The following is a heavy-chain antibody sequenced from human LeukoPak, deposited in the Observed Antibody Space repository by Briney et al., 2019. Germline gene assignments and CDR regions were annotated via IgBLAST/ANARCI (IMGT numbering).Heavy chain of an antibody. CDR1: GYTFSSYW. J-gene: IGHJ4*02. V-gene: IGHV5-51*01. Sequence: GESLKISCKASGYTFSSYWIGWVRQMPGKGLEWVSIIYPGDADTRYSPSFQGHVTVSADKYMSTAYLQWSSLKASDTALYYCARQRDGFFDYWGQGTLVTVSS. D-gene: IGHD5-24*01. CDR3: ARQRDGFFDY. CDR2: IYPGDADT.